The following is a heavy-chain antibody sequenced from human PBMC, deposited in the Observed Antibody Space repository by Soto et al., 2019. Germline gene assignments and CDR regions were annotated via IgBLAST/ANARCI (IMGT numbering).Heavy chain of an antibody. J-gene: IGHJ4*02. V-gene: IGHV4-39*01. CDR3: ARQAYAIRPFDY. CDR1: GGSISSSSYY. D-gene: IGHD2-21*01. Sequence: SETLSLTCTVSGGSISSSSYYWGWIRQPPGKGLEWIGSIYYSGSTCYNPSLKSRVTISVDTSKNQFSLKLSSVTAADTAVYYCARQAYAIRPFDYWGQGTLVTVSS. CDR2: IYYSGST.